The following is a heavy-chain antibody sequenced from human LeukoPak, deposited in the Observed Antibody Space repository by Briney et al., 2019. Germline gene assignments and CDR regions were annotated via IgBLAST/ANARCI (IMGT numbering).Heavy chain of an antibody. J-gene: IGHJ6*03. CDR1: GGTFSSYA. CDR2: IIPIFGTA. CDR3: ARVDTAMVTGVISYYYYMDV. Sequence: SVKVSRKASGGTFSSYAISWVRQAPGQGLEWMGGIIPIFGTANYAQKFQGRVTITTDESTSIAYMELSSLRSEDTAVYYCARVDTAMVTGVISYYYYMDVWGKGTTVTVSS. V-gene: IGHV1-69*05. D-gene: IGHD5-18*01.